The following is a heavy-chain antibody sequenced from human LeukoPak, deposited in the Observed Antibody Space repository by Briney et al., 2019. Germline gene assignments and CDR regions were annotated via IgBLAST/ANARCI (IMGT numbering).Heavy chain of an antibody. V-gene: IGHV1-18*01. CDR2: ISAYNGNT. CDR1: GYTFTSYG. J-gene: IGHJ3*02. D-gene: IGHD4-17*01. Sequence: ASVKVSCKASGYTFTSYGISWVRQAPGQGLEWMGWISAYNGNTNYAQKLQGRVTMTTDTSTSTAYMELRSLRSDDTAVYYCARDSSDYGDSDAFDIWGQGTMVTVSS. CDR3: ARDSSDYGDSDAFDI.